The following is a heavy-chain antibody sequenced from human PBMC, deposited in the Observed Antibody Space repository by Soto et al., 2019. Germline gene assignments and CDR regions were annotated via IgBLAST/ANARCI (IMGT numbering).Heavy chain of an antibody. Sequence: HPGGSLRLSCAASGFSFTTYVMHWVRRAPGKGLEWVAVISHDGSYKYYGDAVKGRFTISRDTSKNAVYLEMNRLRPEDTAVYYCAKGLLAIVGTTLPRDAFNIWGQGTMVTVSS. CDR1: GFSFTTYV. CDR3: AKGLLAIVGTTLPRDAFNI. CDR2: ISHDGSYK. J-gene: IGHJ3*02. V-gene: IGHV3-30*18. D-gene: IGHD1-26*01.